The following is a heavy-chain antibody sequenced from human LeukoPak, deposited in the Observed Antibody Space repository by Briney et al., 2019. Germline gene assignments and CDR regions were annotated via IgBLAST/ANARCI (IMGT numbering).Heavy chain of an antibody. J-gene: IGHJ4*02. CDR2: IYPGDSDT. CDR3: ARGSRVTIFGVVTSFDY. Sequence: GESLKISCKGSGYSFTSYWIGWVRQMPGQGLAWMGMIYPGDSDTRYSPSFQGQVTISADKSISTAYLQWSSLKASDTAMYYCARGSRVTIFGVVTSFDYWGQGTLDSVSS. CDR1: GYSFTSYW. D-gene: IGHD3-3*01. V-gene: IGHV5-51*01.